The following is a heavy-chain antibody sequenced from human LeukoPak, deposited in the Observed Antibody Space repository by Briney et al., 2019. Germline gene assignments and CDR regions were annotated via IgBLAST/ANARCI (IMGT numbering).Heavy chain of an antibody. J-gene: IGHJ4*02. CDR2: IYYSGST. CDR3: AQGGRIHVSFDY. Sequence: PSETLSLTCTVSGGSISSYYWSWIRQPPGKGLEWIGYIYYSGSTNYNPSLKSRVTISVDTSKNQFSLKLSSVTAADTAVYYCAQGGRIHVSFDYWGQGTLVTVSS. D-gene: IGHD3-16*01. V-gene: IGHV4-59*12. CDR1: GGSISSYY.